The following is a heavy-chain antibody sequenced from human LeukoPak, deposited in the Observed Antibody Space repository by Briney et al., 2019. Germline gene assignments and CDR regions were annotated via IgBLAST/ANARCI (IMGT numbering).Heavy chain of an antibody. CDR2: IGTAGDT. CDR3: ARVAKERVGGVYYFDY. CDR1: GFTFSDYD. Sequence: AGGSLRLSCAASGFTFSDYDMHWVRQATGKGLEWVSAIGTAGDTYYTGSVKGRFTISRENAKNSLYLQMYSLRAGDTAVYYCARVAKERVGGVYYFDYWGQGTLDTVSS. D-gene: IGHD1-1*01. J-gene: IGHJ4*02. V-gene: IGHV3-13*01.